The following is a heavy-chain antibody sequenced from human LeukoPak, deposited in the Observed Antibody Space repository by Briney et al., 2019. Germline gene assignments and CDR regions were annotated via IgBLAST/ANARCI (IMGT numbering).Heavy chain of an antibody. J-gene: IGHJ4*02. D-gene: IGHD3-22*01. Sequence: SETLSLTCTVSGGSISSYYWSWIRQPPGKGLEWIGYIYYSGSTNYNPSLKSRVTISVDTSKNQFSLKLSSVTAADAAVYYCARGPSPYYYDSSGYSDWGQGTLVTVSS. CDR1: GGSISSYY. CDR2: IYYSGST. CDR3: ARGPSPYYYDSSGYSD. V-gene: IGHV4-59*01.